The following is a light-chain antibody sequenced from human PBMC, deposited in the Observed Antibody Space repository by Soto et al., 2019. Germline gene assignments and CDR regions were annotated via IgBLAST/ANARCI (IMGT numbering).Light chain of an antibody. V-gene: IGKV3-20*01. CDR3: QQYGSSPSYT. CDR2: GSS. J-gene: IGKJ2*01. Sequence: EVVLTQSPGTLSLSPGERATLSCRASQSVSNNYFAWYQQKPGQAPRLLIFGSSDRATGIPDRFSGSWSGTDFNLTISRLKTANVAVYNYQQYGSSPSYTFGQVTKLEIK. CDR1: QSVSNNY.